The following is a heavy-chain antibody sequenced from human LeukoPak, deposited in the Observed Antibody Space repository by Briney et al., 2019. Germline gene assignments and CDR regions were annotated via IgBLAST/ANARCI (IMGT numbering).Heavy chain of an antibody. CDR2: ISSSRSYI. CDR3: ARDHCSSTSCFPSGTDYFDS. J-gene: IGHJ4*02. CDR1: GFTFSSYT. D-gene: IGHD2-2*01. V-gene: IGHV3-21*01. Sequence: GGSLRLSCAASGFTFSSYTMNWVRQAPGKGLEWVSSISSSRSYIYNADSVKGRFTISRDNAKNSLYLQMNSLRAEDTAVYYCARDHCSSTSCFPSGTDYFDSWGQGTPVTVSS.